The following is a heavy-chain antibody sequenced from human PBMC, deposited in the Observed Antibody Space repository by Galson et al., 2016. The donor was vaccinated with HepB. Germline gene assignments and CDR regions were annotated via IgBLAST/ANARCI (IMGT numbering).Heavy chain of an antibody. D-gene: IGHD3-22*01. Sequence: SVKVSCKASGYTFTIYAMHWVRQAPGQRLEWMGWINAGHGNARYSQTFQGRVNIVRDTSTTTAYMELNSLRSEATAVYFCARGYDGSGFENGMDVWGQGTMVTVSS. CDR2: INAGHGNA. V-gene: IGHV1-3*01. J-gene: IGHJ6*02. CDR3: ARGYDGSGFENGMDV. CDR1: GYTFTIYA.